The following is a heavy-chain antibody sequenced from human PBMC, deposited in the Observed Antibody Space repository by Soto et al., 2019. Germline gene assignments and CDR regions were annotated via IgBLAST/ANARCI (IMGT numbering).Heavy chain of an antibody. CDR3: ARDLGLVLEHSTSPLYYYGMDV. CDR1: GLTFSDYC. CDR2: ISSSGRTI. J-gene: IGHJ6*02. D-gene: IGHD6-6*01. Sequence: QVQLVESGGGLVKPGGSLRLSCAASGLTFSDYCMNWIRQAPGKGLEWVSYISSSGRTIYYADSVKGRFTISRDNAKNSLYLQMNSLRAEDTAVYYGARDLGLVLEHSTSPLYYYGMDVWGQGTTVTVS. V-gene: IGHV3-11*01.